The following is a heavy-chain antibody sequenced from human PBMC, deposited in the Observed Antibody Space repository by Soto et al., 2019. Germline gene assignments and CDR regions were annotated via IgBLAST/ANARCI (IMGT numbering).Heavy chain of an antibody. Sequence: PSDTLSLTCAVYGGSFSGYYWSWIRQPPGKGLEWIGEINHSGSTNYNPSLKSRVTISVDTSKNQFSLKLSSVTAADTAVYYCAPGSGSYSANWFDPWGQGTLVTVSS. CDR1: GGSFSGYY. V-gene: IGHV4-34*01. J-gene: IGHJ5*02. CDR3: APGSGSYSANWFDP. CDR2: INHSGST. D-gene: IGHD3-10*01.